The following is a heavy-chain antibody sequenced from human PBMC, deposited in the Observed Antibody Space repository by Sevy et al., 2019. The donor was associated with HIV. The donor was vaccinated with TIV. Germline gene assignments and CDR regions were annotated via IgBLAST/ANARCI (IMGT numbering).Heavy chain of an antibody. V-gene: IGHV3-23*01. J-gene: IGHJ6*02. CDR1: GFTFRSYA. Sequence: GGSLRLSCAASGFTFRSYAMSWVRQAPGKGLEWVSAISGSGGGTYYADSVKGRFTISRGNSKNTLYLQMNSQRAEDTAVYYCPKADYDFWSGYMGCYYYGMDIWGQGTTVTVSS. CDR3: PKADYDFWSGYMGCYYYGMDI. CDR2: ISGSGGGT. D-gene: IGHD3-3*01.